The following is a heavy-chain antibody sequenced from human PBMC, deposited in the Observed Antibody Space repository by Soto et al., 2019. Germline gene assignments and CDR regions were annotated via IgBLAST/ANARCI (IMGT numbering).Heavy chain of an antibody. CDR3: ARGVPVGAIGRFYFDS. J-gene: IGHJ4*02. V-gene: IGHV1-2*02. Sequence: ASVKVSCKASGYTFTGYYMHWVRQAPGQGLEWMGWINPNSGGTNYAQKSQGRVTMTRDTSISTAYMELSRLRAEDTAVYYCARGVPVGAIGRFYFDSWGQGTLVTVSS. D-gene: IGHD1-26*01. CDR1: GYTFTGYY. CDR2: INPNSGGT.